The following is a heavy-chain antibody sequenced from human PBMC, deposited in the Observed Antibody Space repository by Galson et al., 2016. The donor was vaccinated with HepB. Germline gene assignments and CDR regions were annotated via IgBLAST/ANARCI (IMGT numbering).Heavy chain of an antibody. Sequence: TLSLTCTVSGGSISSGGYYWSWIRQHPGKGLEWIGYIYYSGSTYYDSSLKSRVIVSVDTSKNQFSLKLSSVTAADSAIYYCARGGVGSYFRAPFDSWGQGTLVTVSS. CDR1: GGSISSGGYY. CDR3: ARGGVGSYFRAPFDS. J-gene: IGHJ4*02. CDR2: IYYSGST. V-gene: IGHV4-31*03. D-gene: IGHD1-26*01.